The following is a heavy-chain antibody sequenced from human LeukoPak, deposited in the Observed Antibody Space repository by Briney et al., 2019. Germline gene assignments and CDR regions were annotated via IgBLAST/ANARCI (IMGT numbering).Heavy chain of an antibody. CDR2: ISGSSLYI. V-gene: IGHV3-21*01. J-gene: IGHJ4*02. Sequence: GGSLRLSCAASGFTFSPYSMNWVRQAPGKGLEWVSSISGSSLYIYYADSVKGRFTISRDNARNSLYLQMNSLRAEDTAVYYCARDPPYYDNSGYYYDYWGQGTLVNVSS. CDR1: GFTFSPYS. D-gene: IGHD3-22*01. CDR3: ARDPPYYDNSGYYYDY.